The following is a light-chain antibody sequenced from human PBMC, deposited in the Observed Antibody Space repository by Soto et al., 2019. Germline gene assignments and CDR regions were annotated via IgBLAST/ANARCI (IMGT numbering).Light chain of an antibody. CDR2: DAS. J-gene: IGKJ5*01. Sequence: EIVLTQSPGTLSLSPGERSTLSCRASQSFNSIYLAWYQQKPGQAPRLLIYDASNRATGIPARFSGSGSGTDFTLTISSLEPEDFAVYYCQQRSNWPSITFGQGTRLEIK. CDR1: QSFNSIY. CDR3: QQRSNWPSIT. V-gene: IGKV3-11*01.